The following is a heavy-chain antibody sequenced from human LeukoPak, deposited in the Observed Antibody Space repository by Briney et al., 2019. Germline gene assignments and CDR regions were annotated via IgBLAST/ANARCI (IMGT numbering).Heavy chain of an antibody. V-gene: IGHV3-66*01. CDR2: IYSGGST. D-gene: IGHD5-18*01. CDR1: GFTVSSNY. J-gene: IGHJ4*02. Sequence: PGGSLRLSCAASGFTVSSNYMSWVRQAPGKGLEWVSVIYSGGSTYYADSVKGRFTISRDNSKNTLYLQMNSLRAEDTAVYYCARGEGSYGSSTHFDYWGQGTLVTVSS. CDR3: ARGEGSYGSSTHFDY.